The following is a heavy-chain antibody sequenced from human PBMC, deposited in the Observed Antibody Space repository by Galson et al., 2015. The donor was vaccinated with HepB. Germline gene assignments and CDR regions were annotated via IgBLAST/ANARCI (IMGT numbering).Heavy chain of an antibody. CDR1: GFTFSSYG. Sequence: SLRLSCAASGFTFSSYGMHWVRQAPGKGLEWVAVIWYDGSNKYYADSVKGRFTISRDNSKNTLYLQMNSLRAEDTAVYYCARDNGVLVYVSHFDYWGQGTLVTVSS. CDR2: IWYDGSNK. J-gene: IGHJ4*02. CDR3: ARDNGVLVYVSHFDY. V-gene: IGHV3-33*01. D-gene: IGHD5/OR15-5a*01.